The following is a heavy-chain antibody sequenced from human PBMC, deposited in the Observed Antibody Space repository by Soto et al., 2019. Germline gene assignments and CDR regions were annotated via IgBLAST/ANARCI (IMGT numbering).Heavy chain of an antibody. CDR3: AHAYGGTSWPNDAFDV. CDR1: GFSLSADGVG. D-gene: IGHD2-2*01. CDR2: IYWDDDK. J-gene: IGHJ3*01. Sequence: QITLKESGPTLVKPTQTLTLTSTFSGFSLSADGVGVGWIRQPPGKALEWLALIYWDDDKRYRPCLKSRPTITKDTSKTQVVLTMTNMDPVDTATYYCAHAYGGTSWPNDAFDVWRPGTVVTVSS. V-gene: IGHV2-5*02.